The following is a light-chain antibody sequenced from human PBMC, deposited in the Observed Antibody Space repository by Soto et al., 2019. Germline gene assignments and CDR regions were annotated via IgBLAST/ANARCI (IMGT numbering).Light chain of an antibody. V-gene: IGKV1-27*01. J-gene: IGKJ1*01. CDR2: AAS. CDR1: QGISNY. CDR3: QNYNGAPWT. Sequence: DIQMTQSPSSLSASVGDRVTITCRASQGISNYLVWYQQKPGKVPKLLIYAASTLQSGVPSRFSGSGSGTEFTLAISSLQPEDVATYYCQNYNGAPWTFGQGTKVEIK.